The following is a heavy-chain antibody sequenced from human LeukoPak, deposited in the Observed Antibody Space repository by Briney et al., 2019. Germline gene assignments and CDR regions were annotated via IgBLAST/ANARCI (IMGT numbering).Heavy chain of an antibody. J-gene: IGHJ2*01. V-gene: IGHV4-34*01. CDR2: INHSGST. CDR1: GGSFSGYY. D-gene: IGHD4-17*01. CDR3: ARMIWARGDPGYFDL. Sequence: SETLSLTCAVYGGSFSGYYWNWIRQPPGKGLEWIGEINHSGSTNYNPSLKSRITTSEDTSKNQVSLKLSSVTAADTAVYYCARMIWARGDPGYFDLWGRGTLVTVSS.